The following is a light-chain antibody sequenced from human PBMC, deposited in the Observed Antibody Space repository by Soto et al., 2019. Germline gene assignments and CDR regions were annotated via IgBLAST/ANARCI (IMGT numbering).Light chain of an antibody. CDR3: VLYMGSGTDV. J-gene: IGLJ1*01. Sequence: QTVVTQEPSFSVSPGGTVTLTCGLSSGSVSTSYYPSWYQQTPGQAPRTIIYSTNTRSSGVPDRFSGSILGNKAALTITGAQADDESDYYCVLYMGSGTDVFGTGTKLTVL. V-gene: IGLV8-61*01. CDR1: SGSVSTSYY. CDR2: STN.